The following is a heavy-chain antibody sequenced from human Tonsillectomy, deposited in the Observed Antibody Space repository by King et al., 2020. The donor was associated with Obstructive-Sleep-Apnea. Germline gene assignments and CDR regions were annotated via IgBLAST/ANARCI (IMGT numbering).Heavy chain of an antibody. CDR2: ISSDGSNK. CDR3: ARDLHGSEDY. D-gene: IGHD3-10*01. J-gene: IGHJ4*02. V-gene: IGHV3-30*04. Sequence: QVQLVESGGGVVQPGRSLRLSCAASGFTFSSYAMHWVRQAPGKGLEWVAVISSDGSNKYYAGSVKGRFTISRENSKNTLYLQMNSLRAEDTAVYYCARDLHGSEDYWGQGTLVTVSS. CDR1: GFTFSSYA.